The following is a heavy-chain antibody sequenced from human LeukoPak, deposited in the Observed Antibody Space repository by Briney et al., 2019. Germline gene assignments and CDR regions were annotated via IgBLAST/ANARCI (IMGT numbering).Heavy chain of an antibody. V-gene: IGHV1-46*01. J-gene: IGHJ5*02. Sequence: GASVKVSCKASGYTFTSYYMHWVRQAPGQGLEWMGIINPSGGSTSYAQKFQGRVTMTRDTSTSTVYMELSSLRSEDTAVYYCATGYCSSTSCYTYWFDPWGQGTLVTVSS. CDR1: GYTFTSYY. D-gene: IGHD2-2*02. CDR3: ATGYCSSTSCYTYWFDP. CDR2: INPSGGST.